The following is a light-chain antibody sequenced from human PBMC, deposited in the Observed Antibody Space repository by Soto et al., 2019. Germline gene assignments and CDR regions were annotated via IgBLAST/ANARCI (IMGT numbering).Light chain of an antibody. V-gene: IGLV3-21*02. Sequence: YELTHPPPVPADPGQTARNPCRGHNIASKSVHRYQQQPGQAPALVASDDSDRPSGLPARFPGSNSGNTASLTISWVEAVDEGDYYCRVWGSRSEHFVCGTRTKFTGL. CDR1: NIASKS. CDR3: RVWGSRSEHFV. J-gene: IGLJ1*01. CDR2: DDS.